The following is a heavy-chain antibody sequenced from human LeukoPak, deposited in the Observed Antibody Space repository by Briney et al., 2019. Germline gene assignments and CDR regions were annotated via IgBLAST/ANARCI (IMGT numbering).Heavy chain of an antibody. CDR1: GFTVSSNY. V-gene: IGHV3-53*01. CDR3: ARDFPPHGYSGSSR. CDR2: IYSGGST. D-gene: IGHD1-26*01. Sequence: GGSLRLSCAASGFTVSSNYMRWVRQAAGKGLEWVSVIYSGGSTYYADSVKGRFTISRDNSKNTLYLQMNSLRAEDTAVYYCARDFPPHGYSGSSRWGQGTLVTVSS. J-gene: IGHJ4*02.